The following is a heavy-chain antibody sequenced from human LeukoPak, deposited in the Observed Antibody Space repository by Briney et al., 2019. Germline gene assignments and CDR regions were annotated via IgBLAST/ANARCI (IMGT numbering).Heavy chain of an antibody. CDR1: GGSISSYY. CDR3: ARDRHGMDV. J-gene: IGHJ6*02. Sequence: PSETLSLTCTVSGGSISSYYWSWIRQPPGKGLEWIGHINYSGSTNYNPSLKSRVTISVDTSKNQFSLKLSSVTAADTAVYYCARDRHGMDVWGQGTTVTVSS. V-gene: IGHV4-59*01. CDR2: INYSGST.